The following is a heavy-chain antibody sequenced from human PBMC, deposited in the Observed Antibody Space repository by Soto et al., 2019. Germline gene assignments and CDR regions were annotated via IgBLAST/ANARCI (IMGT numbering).Heavy chain of an antibody. Sequence: PSETLSLTCTVSGFSISSGSYWGWIRQPPGKGLEWVGTIYRSGNTYYSPSLRSRVTISMDTSKDQISLKLKSVTAADTAVYYCARTLYCSGGDCSPLRGMDVWGQGTTVTVSS. CDR1: GFSISSGSY. D-gene: IGHD2-15*01. J-gene: IGHJ6*02. CDR2: IYRSGNT. CDR3: ARTLYCSGGDCSPLRGMDV. V-gene: IGHV4-38-2*02.